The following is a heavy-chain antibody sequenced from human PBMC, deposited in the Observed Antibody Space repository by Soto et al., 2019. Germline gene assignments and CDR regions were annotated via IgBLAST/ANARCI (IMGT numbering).Heavy chain of an antibody. CDR2: IYYSGST. D-gene: IGHD2-2*01. CDR3: ARGSTGYCSSTSCPPLYYFDY. V-gene: IGHV4-31*03. CDR1: GGSISSGGYY. Sequence: SETLSLTCTVSGGSISSGGYYWSWIRQHPGKGLEWIGYIYYSGSTYYNPSLKSRVTISVDTSKNQFSLKLSSVTAADTAVYYCARGSTGYCSSTSCPPLYYFDYWGQGTLVTVSS. J-gene: IGHJ4*02.